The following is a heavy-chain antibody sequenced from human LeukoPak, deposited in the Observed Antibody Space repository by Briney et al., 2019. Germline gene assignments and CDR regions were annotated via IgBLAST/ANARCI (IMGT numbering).Heavy chain of an antibody. CDR3: ARVNTVMATFDY. CDR2: ISHSGST. Sequence: SETLSLTWTVSGYSISSAYYGGWIRQPPGKGLEWIATISHSGSTYYNPSLKSRVTISADTSQNQHSLKLSSVTAADTAVYYCARVNTVMATFDYWGQGTPVTVSS. J-gene: IGHJ4*02. D-gene: IGHD4-11*01. V-gene: IGHV4-38-2*02. CDR1: GYSISSAYY.